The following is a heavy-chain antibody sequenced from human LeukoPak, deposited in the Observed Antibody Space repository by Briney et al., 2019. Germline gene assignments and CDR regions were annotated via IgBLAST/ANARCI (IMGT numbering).Heavy chain of an antibody. CDR3: AREGGFYRPLDY. J-gene: IGHJ4*02. CDR2: VHLDGRT. V-gene: IGHV4-4*02. D-gene: IGHD6-25*01. Sequence: SETLSLTCDVSGGSVTSTNWWTWFRQPPGKGLEWIGEVHLDGRTNYDPSLKSRLVMSADLPENHISLKLTSVTAADTAVYYCAREGGFYRPLDYSGQGTLVTVSS. CDR1: GGSVTSTNW.